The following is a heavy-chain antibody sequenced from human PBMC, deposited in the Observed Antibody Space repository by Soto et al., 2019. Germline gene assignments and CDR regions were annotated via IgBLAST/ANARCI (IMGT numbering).Heavy chain of an antibody. CDR1: GFTFTSSA. D-gene: IGHD6-13*01. V-gene: IGHV1-58*01. CDR2: IVVGSGNT. Sequence: SGKVSSKASGFTFTSSAVQWVRQARGQRLEGIGWIVVGSGNTNYAQKFQERVTITRXXXXTXAXMXLXXPGSEDTAVYCCAAAASAAAGRGLYYFAYWG. CDR3: AAAASAAAGRGLYYFAY. J-gene: IGHJ4*01.